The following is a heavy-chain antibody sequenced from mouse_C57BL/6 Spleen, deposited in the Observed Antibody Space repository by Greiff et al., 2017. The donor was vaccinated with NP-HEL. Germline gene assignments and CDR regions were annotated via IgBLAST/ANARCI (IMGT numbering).Heavy chain of an antibody. CDR2: IDPSDSYT. V-gene: IGHV1-69*01. CDR1: GYTFTSYW. J-gene: IGHJ4*01. D-gene: IGHD1-1*02. CDR3: ARSYYGKGAYAMYY. Sequence: QVQLQQPGAELVMPGASVKLSCKASGYTFTSYWMHWVKQRPGQGLEWIGEIDPSDSYTNYNQKFKGQSTLTVDKSSSTAYMQLSSLTSDDSAVYYCARSYYGKGAYAMYYWGQGTSVTVSS.